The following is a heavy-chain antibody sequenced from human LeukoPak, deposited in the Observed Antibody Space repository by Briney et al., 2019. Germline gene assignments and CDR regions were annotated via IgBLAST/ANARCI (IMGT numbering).Heavy chain of an antibody. D-gene: IGHD3-10*01. CDR2: ISTVGDTI. V-gene: IGHV3-11*01. CDR3: ADSGRFGELFE. Sequence: AGSLTLSCPASGFTFTDYYMTWIRQPQGEGLEWIRYISTVGDTIYYANSVKGRSTISRDNAKNSLYLQMNSLRAEDTAVYYCADSGRFGELFEWGQGTLVTVSS. CDR1: GFTFTDYY. J-gene: IGHJ4*02.